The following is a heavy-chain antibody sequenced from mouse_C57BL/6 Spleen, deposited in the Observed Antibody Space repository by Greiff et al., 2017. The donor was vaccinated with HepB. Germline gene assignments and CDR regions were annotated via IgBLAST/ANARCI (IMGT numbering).Heavy chain of an antibody. CDR1: GYTFTDYE. CDR3: TREGYGNYGY. J-gene: IGHJ2*01. V-gene: IGHV1-15*01. D-gene: IGHD2-1*01. Sequence: VQRVESGAELVRPGASVTLSCKASGYTFTDYEMHWVKQTPVHGLEWIGAIDPETGGTAYNQKFKGKAILTADKSSSTAYMELRSLTSEDSAVYYCTREGYGNYGYWGQGTTLTVSS. CDR2: IDPETGGT.